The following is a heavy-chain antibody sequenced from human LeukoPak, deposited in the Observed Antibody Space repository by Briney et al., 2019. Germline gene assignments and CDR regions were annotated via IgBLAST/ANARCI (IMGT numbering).Heavy chain of an antibody. J-gene: IGHJ4*02. CDR3: IRDEALWRLDY. CDR1: GFTFSNHW. D-gene: IGHD2-21*01. CDR2: IDERGTNA. V-gene: IGHV3-74*03. Sequence: GGSLRLSCTASGFTFSNHWKHWVRQTPGKGLVWVSRIDERGTNAMYADSVRGRFSISRDNAKNTVNLQMNSLRAEDTGVYYCIRDEALWRLDYWGQGTLVTVS.